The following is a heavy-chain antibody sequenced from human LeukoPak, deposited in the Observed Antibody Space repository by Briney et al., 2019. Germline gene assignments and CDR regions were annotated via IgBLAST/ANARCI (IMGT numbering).Heavy chain of an antibody. CDR1: GYTFTSYD. CDR2: MNPNSGNT. D-gene: IGHD2-15*01. J-gene: IGHJ4*02. CDR3: ARENEGSCSGGSCYSSYFDY. V-gene: IGHV1-8*01. Sequence: ASVKVSCKASGYTFTSYDINWVRQATGQGLEWTGWMNPNSGNTGYAQKFQGRVTMTRDTSISTAYMELSRLRSDDTAVYYCARENEGSCSGGSCYSSYFDYWGQGTLVTVSS.